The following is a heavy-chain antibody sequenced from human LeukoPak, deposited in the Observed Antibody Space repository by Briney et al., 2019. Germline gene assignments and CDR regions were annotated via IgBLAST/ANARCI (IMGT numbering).Heavy chain of an antibody. D-gene: IGHD3-10*01. CDR2: IKGIGPTT. CDR3: AKDDGWLHYYH. CDR1: GFTFSDYY. V-gene: IGHV3-11*01. J-gene: IGHJ4*02. Sequence: PGGSLRLSCAASGFTFSDYYMSWIRQAPGKGLEWVSTIKGIGPTTYYADSLKGRFTISRDNSKDTVSLQMHSLRAEDTATYYCAKDDGWLHYYHWDQGTLVTVSS.